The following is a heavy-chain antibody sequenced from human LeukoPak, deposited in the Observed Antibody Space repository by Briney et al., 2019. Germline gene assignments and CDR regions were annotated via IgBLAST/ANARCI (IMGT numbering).Heavy chain of an antibody. J-gene: IGHJ4*02. V-gene: IGHV1-18*01. D-gene: IGHD3-22*01. CDR1: GYTFTSYG. Sequence: ASVKVSCKASGYTFTSYGISWVRQAPGQGLEWMGWISAYNGNTNYAQKFQGRVTLTTDTSTSTAYTELRSLRSDDTAVYYCVRFPDSSGYYFDYWGQGTLVTVSS. CDR3: VRFPDSSGYYFDY. CDR2: ISAYNGNT.